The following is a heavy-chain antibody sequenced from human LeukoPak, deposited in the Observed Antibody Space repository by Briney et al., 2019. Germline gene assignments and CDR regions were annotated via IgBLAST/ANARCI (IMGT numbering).Heavy chain of an antibody. Sequence: SVKVSCKASGGTFSSYAISWVRQAPGQGLEWMGRIIPILGIANYAQKFQGRVTITADKSTSTAYMELSSLRSEDTAVYYCARATTPYYDFDVWGKGTTVTVSS. CDR1: GGTFSSYA. J-gene: IGHJ6*04. CDR2: IIPILGIA. D-gene: IGHD3-3*01. V-gene: IGHV1-69*04. CDR3: ARATTPYYDFDV.